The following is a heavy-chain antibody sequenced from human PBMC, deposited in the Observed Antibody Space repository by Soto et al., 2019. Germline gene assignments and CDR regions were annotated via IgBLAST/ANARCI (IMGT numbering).Heavy chain of an antibody. D-gene: IGHD3-10*01. J-gene: IGHJ6*02. V-gene: IGHV3-72*01. CDR1: GFTFSDHY. CDR3: AVLLWFGVGPGMDV. Sequence: GGSLRLSCAASGFTFSDHYMDWVRQAPGKGLEWVGRTRNKANSYTTEYAASVKGRFTISRDDSKNSLYLQMNSLKTEDTAVYYCAVLLWFGVGPGMDVWGQGTTVTVSS. CDR2: TRNKANSYTT.